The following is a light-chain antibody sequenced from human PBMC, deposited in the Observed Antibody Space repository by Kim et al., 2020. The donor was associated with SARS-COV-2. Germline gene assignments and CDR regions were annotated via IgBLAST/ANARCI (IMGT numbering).Light chain of an antibody. CDR2: DVT. CDR1: SSDVGGYTY. V-gene: IGLV2-14*03. J-gene: IGLJ2*01. CDR3: SSYTSSVTLV. Sequence: GQSITISCTGTSSDVGGYTYVSWYQQHPGKAPQLLIYDVTNRPSGVSNRFSGSKSGNTASLTISGLQAEDEADYYCSSYTSSVTLVFGGGTQLTVL.